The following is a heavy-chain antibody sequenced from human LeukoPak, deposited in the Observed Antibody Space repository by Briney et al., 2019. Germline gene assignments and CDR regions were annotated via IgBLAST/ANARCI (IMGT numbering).Heavy chain of an antibody. Sequence: ASVKVSCKASGYTFTSYGISRGRQAPGQGLEWMGWISAYNGNTNYAQKLQGRVTMTTDTSTSTAYMELRSLRSDDTAVYYCARDYSGGSYYYYYYYMDVWGKGTTVTISS. J-gene: IGHJ6*03. CDR3: ARDYSGGSYYYYYYYMDV. V-gene: IGHV1-18*01. D-gene: IGHD1-26*01. CDR2: ISAYNGNT. CDR1: GYTFTSYG.